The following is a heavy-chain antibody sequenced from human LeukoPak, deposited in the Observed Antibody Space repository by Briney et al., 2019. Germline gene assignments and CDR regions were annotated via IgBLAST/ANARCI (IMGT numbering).Heavy chain of an antibody. D-gene: IGHD1-26*01. CDR2: IYYSGST. CDR3: ARGWASSRFDP. Sequence: PSETLSLTCTVSGGSVSSGSYYWSWIRQPPGKGLEWIGYIYYSGSTNYNPSHKSRVTISVDTSKNQFSLMLSSVAAADTAVYYCARGWASSRFDPWGQGTLVTVSS. CDR1: GGSVSSGSYY. J-gene: IGHJ5*02. V-gene: IGHV4-61*01.